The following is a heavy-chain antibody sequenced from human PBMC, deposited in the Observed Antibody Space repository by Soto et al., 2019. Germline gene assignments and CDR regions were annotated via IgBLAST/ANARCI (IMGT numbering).Heavy chain of an antibody. CDR1: GDTFSFYS. CDR2: VNPILSLS. D-gene: IGHD3-10*01. J-gene: IGHJ4*02. V-gene: IGHV1-69*02. Sequence: QVQSVQSGAEVKRPGSSVKVSCKASGDTFSFYSINWVRQAPGLGLEWMGRVNPILSLSNYAQRFQGRVTMTADKSTSTAYMLISSLRSEDTAIYYCATSYGSGYRAFDYWGQGAQVIVSS. CDR3: ATSYGSGYRAFDY.